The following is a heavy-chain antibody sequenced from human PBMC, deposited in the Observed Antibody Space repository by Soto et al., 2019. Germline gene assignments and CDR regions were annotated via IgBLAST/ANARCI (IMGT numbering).Heavy chain of an antibody. Sequence: SETLSLTCSVSGGPISINNYYWGWIRQPPGKGLEWIASAHHSGGSYYSSSFQSRVAISVDTSKNQFSLSLRSVTAADTAVYYCASHRTFWPFDYWGQGTVVTVSS. CDR3: ASHRTFWPFDY. V-gene: IGHV4-39*01. J-gene: IGHJ4*02. CDR2: AHHSGGS. CDR1: GGPISINNYY. D-gene: IGHD2-8*01.